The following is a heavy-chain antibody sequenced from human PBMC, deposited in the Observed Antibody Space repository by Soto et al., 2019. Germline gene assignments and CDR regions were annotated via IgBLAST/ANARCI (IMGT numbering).Heavy chain of an antibody. J-gene: IGHJ4*02. CDR1: GFTFISYL. CDR2: ISGSGGST. D-gene: IGHD6-6*01. CDR3: AKDRMDSSSSFDY. Sequence: GGSLSLSYAASGFTFISYLMSWVRQTPAKGLEWVSAISGSGGSTYYADSVKGRFTISRDNSKNTLYLQMNSLRAEDTAVYYCAKDRMDSSSSFDYWGQGTLVTVSS. V-gene: IGHV3-23*01.